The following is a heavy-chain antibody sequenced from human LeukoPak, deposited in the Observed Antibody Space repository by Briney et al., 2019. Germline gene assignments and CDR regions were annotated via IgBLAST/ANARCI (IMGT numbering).Heavy chain of an antibody. Sequence: ASVKVSCKASAYSITAYYMYWVRQAPGQGLEWMGWINPKSGGTNYAQKFQGRVTMTRDTSINTAYMDLSRLTSDDTAMYYCARGPSSDSRGLDYFDCWGQGTLVTVSS. D-gene: IGHD3-22*01. V-gene: IGHV1-2*02. J-gene: IGHJ4*02. CDR3: ARGPSSDSRGLDYFDC. CDR1: AYSITAYY. CDR2: INPKSGGT.